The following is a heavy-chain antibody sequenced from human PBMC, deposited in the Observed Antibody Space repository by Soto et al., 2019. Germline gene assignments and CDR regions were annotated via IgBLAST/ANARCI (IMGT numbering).Heavy chain of an antibody. D-gene: IGHD3-22*01. CDR2: IYYSGST. Sequence: SETLSLTCTVSGGSISSGDYYWSWIRQPPGKGLEWIGYIYYSGSTYYNPSLKSRVTISVDTSKNQFSLKLSSVTAADTAVYYCARGLTMIVVARDTYFDYWGQGTLVTVSS. J-gene: IGHJ4*02. V-gene: IGHV4-30-4*01. CDR1: GGSISSGDYY. CDR3: ARGLTMIVVARDTYFDY.